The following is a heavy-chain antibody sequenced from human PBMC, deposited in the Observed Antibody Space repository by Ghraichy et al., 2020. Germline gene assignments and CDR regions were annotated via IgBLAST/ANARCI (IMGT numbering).Heavy chain of an antibody. V-gene: IGHV3-21*01. CDR1: GFTFSSYS. Sequence: GSLRLSCAASGFTFSSYSMNWVRQAPGKGLEWVSSISSSSSYIYYADSVKGRFTISRDNAKNSLYLHMNSLRAEDTAVYYCARTYSSSWYQAEYFQHWGQGTLVTVSS. J-gene: IGHJ1*01. D-gene: IGHD6-13*01. CDR2: ISSSSSYI. CDR3: ARTYSSSWYQAEYFQH.